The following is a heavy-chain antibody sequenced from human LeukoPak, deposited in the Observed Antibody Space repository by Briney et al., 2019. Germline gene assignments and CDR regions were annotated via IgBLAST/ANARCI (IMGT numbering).Heavy chain of an antibody. V-gene: IGHV1-46*01. CDR2: INPSGGST. Sequence: EASVKVSCKASGYTFTSYYMHWVRQAPGQGLEWMGIINPSGGSTSYAQKFQGRVTMTRDASTSTVYMELSSLRSEDTAVYYCARSVIPLGMDVWGQGTTVTVSS. J-gene: IGHJ6*02. CDR1: GYTFTSYY. D-gene: IGHD2-21*01. CDR3: ARSVIPLGMDV.